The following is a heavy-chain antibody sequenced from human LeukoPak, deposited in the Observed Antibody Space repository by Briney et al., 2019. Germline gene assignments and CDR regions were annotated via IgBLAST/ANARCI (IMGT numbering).Heavy chain of an antibody. V-gene: IGHV4-59*08. D-gene: IGHD2/OR15-2a*01. CDR2: IYYRGST. Sequence: KPSETLSLTCAVSVASISSHYWSWIRQPPGKGLEWIGYIYYRGSTNYNPSLKSRITISVDTSKNQFSLKLSCVAAADTAVYYCARTPPIYGGGYYFGYWGQGTLVTVSS. J-gene: IGHJ4*02. CDR1: VASISSHY. CDR3: ARTPPIYGGGYYFGY.